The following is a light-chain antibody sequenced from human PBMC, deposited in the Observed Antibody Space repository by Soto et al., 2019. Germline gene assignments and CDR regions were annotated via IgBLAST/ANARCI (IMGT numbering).Light chain of an antibody. CDR2: DAS. Sequence: EIVLTQSPVTLSLSPGERATLSCRASQSVSSYLAWYQQKPGQAPRLLIYDASNRATGIPARFSGSGSGTDFTLTISRLEPEDFAVYYCQQRGNWPFGGGTKVEI. CDR3: QQRGNWP. V-gene: IGKV3-11*01. CDR1: QSVSSY. J-gene: IGKJ4*01.